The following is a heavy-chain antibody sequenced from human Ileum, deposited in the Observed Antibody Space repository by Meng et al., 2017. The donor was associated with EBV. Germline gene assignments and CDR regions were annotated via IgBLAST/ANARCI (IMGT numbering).Heavy chain of an antibody. CDR1: GGSISSSSYY. D-gene: IGHD2-15*01. V-gene: IGHV4-39*07. CDR3: ARELMYCSGGSCYPFDY. J-gene: IGHJ4*02. Sequence: QLQRRGAGPGLVKPSETLSLTCTVSGGSISSSSYYWGWIRQPPGKGLEWIGSIYYSGSTYYNPSLKSRVTISVDTSKNQFSLKLSSVTAADTAVYYCARELMYCSGGSCYPFDYWGQGTLVTVSS. CDR2: IYYSGST.